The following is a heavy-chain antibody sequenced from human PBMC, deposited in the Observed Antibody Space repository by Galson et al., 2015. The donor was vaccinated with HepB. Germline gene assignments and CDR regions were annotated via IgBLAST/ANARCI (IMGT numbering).Heavy chain of an antibody. CDR3: ARVDAVTRGFDY. CDR1: GGSISSGGYY. CDR2: IYYSGST. J-gene: IGHJ4*02. V-gene: IGHV4-31*03. D-gene: IGHD4-17*01. Sequence: TLSLTCTVSGGSISSGGYYWSWIRQHPGKGLEWIGYIYYSGSTYYNPSLKSRVTISVDTSKNQFSLKLSSVTAADTAVYYCARVDAVTRGFDYWGQGTLVTVSS.